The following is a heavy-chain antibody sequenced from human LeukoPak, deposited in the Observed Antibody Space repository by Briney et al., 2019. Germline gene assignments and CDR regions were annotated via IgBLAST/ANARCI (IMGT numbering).Heavy chain of an antibody. CDR1: GGSISTSHY. V-gene: IGHV4-34*01. D-gene: IGHD3-16*01. Sequence: SETLSLTCTVSGGSISTSHYWIWIRQPPGKGLEWIGEINHSGSTNYNPSLKSRVTISVDTSKNQFSLKLSSVTAADTAVYYCARGGYDYIWRTIDYWGQGTLVTVSS. CDR3: ARGGYDYIWRTIDY. J-gene: IGHJ4*02. CDR2: INHSGST.